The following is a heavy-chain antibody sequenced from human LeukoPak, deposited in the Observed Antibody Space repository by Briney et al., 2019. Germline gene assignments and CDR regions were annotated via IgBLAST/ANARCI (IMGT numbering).Heavy chain of an antibody. CDR3: ARDSSSSGLTDY. V-gene: IGHV4-59*11. Sequence: SETLSLTCTVSGGSISSHYWSWIRQPPGKGLEWIGYIYYSGSTNYNPSLKSRVTISVDASKNQFSLKLSSVTAADTAVYYCARDSSSSGLTDYWGQGTLVTVPS. D-gene: IGHD6-6*01. CDR1: GGSISSHY. CDR2: IYYSGST. J-gene: IGHJ4*02.